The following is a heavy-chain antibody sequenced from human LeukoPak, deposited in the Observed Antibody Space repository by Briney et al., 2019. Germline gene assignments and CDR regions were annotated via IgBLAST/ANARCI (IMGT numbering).Heavy chain of an antibody. J-gene: IGHJ4*02. D-gene: IGHD6-13*01. Sequence: SVKVSCKASGGTFSSYAISWVRQAPGQGLEWMGRIIPIFGTANYAQKFQGRVTITTDESTSTAYMELSSLRSEDTAEYYCARGSLVNSSWFFDYWGQGTLVTVSS. CDR2: IIPIFGTA. CDR1: GGTFSSYA. V-gene: IGHV1-69*05. CDR3: ARGSLVNSSWFFDY.